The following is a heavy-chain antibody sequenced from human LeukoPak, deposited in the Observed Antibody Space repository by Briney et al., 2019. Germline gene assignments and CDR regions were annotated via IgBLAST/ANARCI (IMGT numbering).Heavy chain of an antibody. Sequence: SETLSLTCAVYGGSSSGYYWSWIRQPPGKGLEWIGEINHSGSTNYNPSLKSRVTISVDTSKNQFSLKLSSVTAADTAVYYCAAPSAHYDSSGYSAGTSGAFDIWGQGTMVTVSS. V-gene: IGHV4-34*01. CDR3: AAPSAHYDSSGYSAGTSGAFDI. J-gene: IGHJ3*02. D-gene: IGHD3-22*01. CDR1: GGSSSGYY. CDR2: INHSGST.